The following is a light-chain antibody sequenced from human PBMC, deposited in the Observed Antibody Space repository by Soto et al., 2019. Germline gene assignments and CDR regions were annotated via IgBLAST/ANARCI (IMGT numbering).Light chain of an antibody. CDR3: QQYGSSRWT. V-gene: IGKV3-20*01. Sequence: EIVLTQSPDTLSLFPGERAALSCRASQSVSSTYLAWYQQKPGQAPRPLISAASSRATGTPDRFSGSGSGTDFTLTISRLEPEDFAVSYCQQYGSSRWTFGQGTKVEIK. CDR1: QSVSSTY. J-gene: IGKJ1*01. CDR2: AAS.